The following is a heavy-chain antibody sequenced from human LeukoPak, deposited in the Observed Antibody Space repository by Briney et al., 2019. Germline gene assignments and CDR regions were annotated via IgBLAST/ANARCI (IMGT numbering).Heavy chain of an antibody. D-gene: IGHD6-13*01. J-gene: IGHJ4*02. Sequence: PSETLSLTCTVSGSSISTYYWSWIRQPPGKGLEWIGYIYHSGSTYYNTSLKSRVTISVDGSKNQFSLKLSSVTATDTAVYYCARDRDSSTWYSYFDYWGQGTLVTVSS. CDR2: IYHSGST. CDR3: ARDRDSSTWYSYFDY. V-gene: IGHV4-59*12. CDR1: GSSISTYY.